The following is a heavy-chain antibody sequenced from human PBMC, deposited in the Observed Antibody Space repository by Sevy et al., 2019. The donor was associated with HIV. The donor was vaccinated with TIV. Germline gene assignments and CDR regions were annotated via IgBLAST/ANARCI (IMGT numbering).Heavy chain of an antibody. J-gene: IGHJ4*02. V-gene: IGHV3-30-3*01. Sequence: GGCLRLSCAVSGFSFSHYAFHWVRQAPGKGLEWVSLISFDGTYKYYADSVKGRFTISRDNSKNTLYLQMNSLRGNDTAVYYCARVAVSYCTNECYHRFDYWGPGALVTVSS. CDR3: ARVAVSYCTNECYHRFDY. D-gene: IGHD2-8*01. CDR2: ISFDGTYK. CDR1: GFSFSHYA.